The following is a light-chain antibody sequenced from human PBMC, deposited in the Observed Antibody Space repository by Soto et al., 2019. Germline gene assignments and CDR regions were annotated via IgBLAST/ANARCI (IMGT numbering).Light chain of an antibody. CDR2: DAS. J-gene: IGKJ5*01. CDR1: QSVSTT. Sequence: EIVLTQSPAILSLSPGERATLSCRASQSVSTTLAWNQQKLGQAPRLLIYDASNRATGIPARFSGSGSGTDFPLTISSLEPEEFAVYYCQQRSSWPPITFGQGTRLDIK. V-gene: IGKV3-11*01. CDR3: QQRSSWPPIT.